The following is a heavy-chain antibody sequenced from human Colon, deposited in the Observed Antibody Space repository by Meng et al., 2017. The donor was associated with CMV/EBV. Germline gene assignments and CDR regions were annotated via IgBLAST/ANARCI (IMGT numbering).Heavy chain of an antibody. CDR3: ANPRSGYFWSGQRLNYYYYGMDV. V-gene: IGHV3-23*01. CDR1: GFTFSSYA. J-gene: IGHJ6*02. D-gene: IGHD3-3*01. CDR2: ISGSGSST. Sequence: GGSLRLSCAASGFTFSSYAMSWVRQAPGKGLEWVSAISGSGSSTYYADSVKGRFTISRDNSKNTLYLQMNSLRAEDTAVYYCANPRSGYFWSGQRLNYYYYGMDVWGQGTTVTVSS.